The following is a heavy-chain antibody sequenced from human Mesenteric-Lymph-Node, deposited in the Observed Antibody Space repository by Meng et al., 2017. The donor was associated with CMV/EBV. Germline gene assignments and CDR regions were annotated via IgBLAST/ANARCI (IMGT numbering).Heavy chain of an antibody. V-gene: IGHV3-48*04. CDR2: ISSSGSTI. CDR1: GSTFSSYS. Sequence: GESLKISCVASGSTFSSYSMNWVRQAPGKGLEWVSYISSSGSTIYYADSVKGRFTISRDNAKNSLYLQMNSLRAEDTAVYYCATGYYYDSSGYGLLDYWGQGTLVTVSS. D-gene: IGHD3-22*01. CDR3: ATGYYYDSSGYGLLDY. J-gene: IGHJ4*02.